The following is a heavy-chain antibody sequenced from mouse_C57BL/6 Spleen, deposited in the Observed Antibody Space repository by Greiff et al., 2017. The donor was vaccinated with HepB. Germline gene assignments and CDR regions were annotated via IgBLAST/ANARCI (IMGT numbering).Heavy chain of an antibody. CDR3: TGCYGSSRYYAMDY. CDR1: GFTFSNYW. J-gene: IGHJ4*01. V-gene: IGHV6-3*01. D-gene: IGHD1-1*01. Sequence: DVKLQESGGGLVQPGGSMKLSCVASGFTFSNYWMNWVRQSPEKGLEWVAQIRLKSDNYATHYAESVKGRFTISRDDSKSSVYLQMNNLRAEDTGIYYCTGCYGSSRYYAMDYWGQGTSVTVSS. CDR2: IRLKSDNYAT.